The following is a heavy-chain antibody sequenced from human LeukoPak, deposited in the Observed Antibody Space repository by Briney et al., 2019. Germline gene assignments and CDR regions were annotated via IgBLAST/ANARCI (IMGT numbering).Heavy chain of an antibody. J-gene: IGHJ4*02. Sequence: GGSLRLPCAASGFTFSSYAMSWVRQAPGKGLEWVSGISGSGGNTYYADSVKGRFTISRDNYKNVLYLQINSLRGEDTAVYYCTKGRSIGSCNRTNCPYYFDYWGQGTLVTVSS. CDR2: ISGSGGNT. CDR1: GFTFSSYA. CDR3: TKGRSIGSCNRTNCPYYFDY. V-gene: IGHV3-23*01. D-gene: IGHD2-2*01.